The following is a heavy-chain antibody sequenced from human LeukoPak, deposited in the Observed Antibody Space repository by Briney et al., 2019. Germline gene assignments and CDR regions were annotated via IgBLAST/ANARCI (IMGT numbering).Heavy chain of an antibody. V-gene: IGHV4-34*01. Sequence: PSETLSLTXAVDGGAFSGYYWSWICQPPWKRQEWIWEINHSGSTNYNPSLKSRVTISVDTSKNQFSLKLSSVTAADTAVYYCVRTLLMVYVRRIDYWGQGTLVTVSS. D-gene: IGHD2-8*01. J-gene: IGHJ4*02. CDR3: VRTLLMVYVRRIDY. CDR1: GGAFSGYY. CDR2: INHSGST.